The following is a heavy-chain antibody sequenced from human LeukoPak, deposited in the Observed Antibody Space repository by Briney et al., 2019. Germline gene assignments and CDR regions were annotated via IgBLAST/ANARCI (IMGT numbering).Heavy chain of an antibody. V-gene: IGHV3-11*04. J-gene: IGHJ5*02. Sequence: GGSLRLSCEASGFTFSSYYISWVRQAPGKGLEWVSYISSSGSTIYYADAVKGRFTISRDNAKNSLYLQMNSLRAEDTAVYYCATQGVAGPWFDPWGQGTLVTVSS. CDR2: ISSSGSTI. CDR3: ATQGVAGPWFDP. CDR1: GFTFSSYY. D-gene: IGHD6-19*01.